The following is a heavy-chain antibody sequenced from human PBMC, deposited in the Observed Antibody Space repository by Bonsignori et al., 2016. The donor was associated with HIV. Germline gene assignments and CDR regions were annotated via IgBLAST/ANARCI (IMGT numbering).Heavy chain of an antibody. CDR3: ARAPSNWGYAFDI. D-gene: IGHD7-27*01. Sequence: WVRQAPGQGLEWMGWINPNSGGTNYAQKFQGRVTMTRDTSISTACMELSRLRSDDTAVYYCARAPSNWGYAFDIWGQGTMVTVSS. CDR2: INPNSGGT. V-gene: IGHV1-2*02. J-gene: IGHJ3*02.